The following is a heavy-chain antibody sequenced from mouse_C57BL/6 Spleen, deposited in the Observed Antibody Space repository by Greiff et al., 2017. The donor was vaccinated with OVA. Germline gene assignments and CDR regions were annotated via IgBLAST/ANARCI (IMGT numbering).Heavy chain of an antibody. CDR1: GFNIKDYY. V-gene: IGHV14-2*01. Sequence: DVKLVESGAELVKPGASVKLSCTASGFNIKDYYMHWVKQRTEQGLEWIGRIDPEDGETKYAPKFQGKATITADTSSNTAYLQLSSLTSEDTAVYYCARATVVATRYAMDYWGQGTSVTVSS. D-gene: IGHD1-1*01. CDR3: ARATVVATRYAMDY. CDR2: IDPEDGET. J-gene: IGHJ4*01.